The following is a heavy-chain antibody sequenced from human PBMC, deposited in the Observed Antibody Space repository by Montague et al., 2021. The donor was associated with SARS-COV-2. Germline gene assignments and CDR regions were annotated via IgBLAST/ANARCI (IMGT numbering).Heavy chain of an antibody. Sequence: SLRLSCAASGFTFSSFAMSWVRQAPGKGLEWVSVMYSDGINTFYADSVKGRFTISRDNSKNTLYLQLNSLRAEDTAVYYCARFGGTYRDFDYWGQGTLVTVSS. CDR1: GFTFSSFA. J-gene: IGHJ4*02. CDR3: ARFGGTYRDFDY. D-gene: IGHD3-10*01. CDR2: MYSDGINT. V-gene: IGHV3-23*03.